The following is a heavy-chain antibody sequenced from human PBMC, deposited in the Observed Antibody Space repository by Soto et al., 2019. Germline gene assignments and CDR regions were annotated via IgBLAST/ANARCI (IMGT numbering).Heavy chain of an antibody. CDR3: ATVDGSRIRFLEWLRPYYYGMDV. D-gene: IGHD3-3*01. J-gene: IGHJ6*02. CDR1: GYTLTELS. CDR2: FDPEDGET. V-gene: IGHV1-24*01. Sequence: ASVKVSCKVSGYTLTELSMHWVRQAPGKGLEWMGGFDPEDGETIYAQKFQGRVTMTEDTSTDTAYMELSSLRSEDTAVYYCATVDGSRIRFLEWLRPYYYGMDVWGQGTTVTVSS.